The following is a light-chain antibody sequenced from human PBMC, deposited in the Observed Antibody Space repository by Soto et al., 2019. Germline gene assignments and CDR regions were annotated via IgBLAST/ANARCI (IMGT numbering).Light chain of an antibody. CDR1: QSISSW. V-gene: IGKV1-5*03. Sequence: DIQMTQSPSTLSASVGDRVTITCRASQSISSWLAWYQQKPGKAPRLLIYQASTLEGGVPPRFSGSGSGTEFTLTIRSLQPDDCATYYCQQYNSNPWTFGQGTKVEIK. CDR3: QQYNSNPWT. J-gene: IGKJ1*01. CDR2: QAS.